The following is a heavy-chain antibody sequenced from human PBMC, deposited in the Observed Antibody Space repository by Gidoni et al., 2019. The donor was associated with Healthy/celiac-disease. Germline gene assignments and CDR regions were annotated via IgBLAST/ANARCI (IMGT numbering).Heavy chain of an antibody. Sequence: EVQLVESGGGLVQPGGSLRLSCAASGFTFSSYAMHWVRQAPGKGLEWVSYISSSGSTIYYADSVKGRFTISRDNAKNSLYLQMNSLRAEDTAVYYCARVGVVLRFLEWLPGGFDPWGQGTLVTVSS. D-gene: IGHD3-3*01. CDR1: GFTFSSYA. CDR3: ARVGVVLRFLEWLPGGFDP. V-gene: IGHV3-48*03. CDR2: ISSSGSTI. J-gene: IGHJ5*02.